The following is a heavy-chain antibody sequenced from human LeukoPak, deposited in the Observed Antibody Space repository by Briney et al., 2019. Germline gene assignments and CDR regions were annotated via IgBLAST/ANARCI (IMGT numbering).Heavy chain of an antibody. J-gene: IGHJ4*02. V-gene: IGHV3-74*01. CDR2: INIDERIT. CDR3: FREGGD. D-gene: IGHD3-10*01. Sequence: GGPLRLSCAASGFTFSSCGMHWVGQAQGKGLVWVSYINIDERITGYAASVKGRFTTSRDNAKNTLYLQMNSLRAEDTAIYYCFREGGDWGQGTLVTVSS. CDR1: GFTFSSCG.